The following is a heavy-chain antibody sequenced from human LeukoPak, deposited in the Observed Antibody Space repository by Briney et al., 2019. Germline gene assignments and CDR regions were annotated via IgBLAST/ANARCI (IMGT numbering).Heavy chain of an antibody. D-gene: IGHD1-26*01. CDR3: ARVPPSIVGAIDY. J-gene: IGHJ4*02. V-gene: IGHV1-2*02. Sequence: ASVKVSCKASGYTFTGYYMHSVRQAPGQGLEWMGWINPNSGGTNYAQKFQGRVTMTRDTSISTAYMELSRLRSDDTAVYYCARVPPSIVGAIDYWGQGTLVTVSS. CDR1: GYTFTGYY. CDR2: INPNSGGT.